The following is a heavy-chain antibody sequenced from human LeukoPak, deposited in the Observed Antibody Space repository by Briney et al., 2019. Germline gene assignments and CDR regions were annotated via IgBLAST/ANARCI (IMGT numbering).Heavy chain of an antibody. CDR1: GFTFDDYA. CDR2: ITADAGST. D-gene: IGHD3-9*01. CDR3: AMDKDETGYVC. J-gene: IGHJ4*02. V-gene: IGHV3-43*02. Sequence: GGSLKLSCAASGFTFDDYAMHWVRQAPGKGLEWVSFITADAGSTYYADFVKGRFSISRDNSKNSLYLQMNSLKTEDTAFYYCAMDKDETGYVCWGQGTLVTVSS.